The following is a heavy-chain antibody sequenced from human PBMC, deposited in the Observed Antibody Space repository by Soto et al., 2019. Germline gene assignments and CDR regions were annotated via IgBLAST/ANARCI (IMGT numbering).Heavy chain of an antibody. Sequence: EVPLVESGGGLVQPGGSLRLSCAASGFTFSTYAMQWVRQAPGKGLEFVSSISSNGGTTNYAYSVKGRFTISRNNSRDTLYLQMGSLRPEDMAVYYCARDGRAMYDYWGQGALVTVSS. J-gene: IGHJ4*02. CDR3: ARDGRAMYDY. V-gene: IGHV3-64*01. D-gene: IGHD5-18*01. CDR2: ISSNGGTT. CDR1: GFTFSTYA.